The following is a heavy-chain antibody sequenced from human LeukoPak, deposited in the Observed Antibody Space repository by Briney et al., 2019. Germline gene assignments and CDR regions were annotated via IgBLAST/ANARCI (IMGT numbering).Heavy chain of an antibody. CDR3: AGFLDIVVVPAAFPFDY. Sequence: ASVKVSCKVSGYTLTELSMHWVRQAPGKGLEWMGGFDPEDGETIYAQKFQGRVTMTEDTSTDTAYMELSSLRSEDTAVYYCAGFLDIVVVPAAFPFDYWGQGTLVTVSS. V-gene: IGHV1-24*01. CDR1: GYTLTELS. J-gene: IGHJ4*02. D-gene: IGHD2-2*03. CDR2: FDPEDGET.